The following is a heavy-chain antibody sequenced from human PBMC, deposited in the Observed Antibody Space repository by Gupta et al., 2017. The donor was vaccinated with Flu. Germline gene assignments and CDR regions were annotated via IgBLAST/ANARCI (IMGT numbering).Heavy chain of an antibody. D-gene: IGHD3-3*01. CDR3: LRSCTNNFGLFDF. V-gene: IGHV3-74*01. Sequence: EVQLVESGGGSVQPGESLRLSCAASGFTLSSCWMHWVRQAPGKGLVWVSRINGDGSTTNYADSVKGRFTISRDTAKNTLYLQLNSLRGDDTAVYFCLRSCTNNFGLFDFWGQGTLVTVSS. CDR1: GFTLSSCW. J-gene: IGHJ4*02. CDR2: INGDGSTT.